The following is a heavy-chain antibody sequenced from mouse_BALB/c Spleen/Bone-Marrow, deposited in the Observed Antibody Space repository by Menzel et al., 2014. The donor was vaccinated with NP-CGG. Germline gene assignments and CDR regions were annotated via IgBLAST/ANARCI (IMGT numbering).Heavy chain of an antibody. J-gene: IGHJ4*01. CDR2: INPYNGGT. CDR1: GYSFTGYT. Sequence: EVQLVESGPELVKPGASMKISCKASGYSFTGYTMNWVKQGHGKNLEWIGLINPYNGGTSYNQKFKGKATLTVDKSSSTAYMELLSLTSEDSAVYYCARGYGSSYGYAMDYWGQGTSVTVSS. V-gene: IGHV1-18*01. CDR3: ARGYGSSYGYAMDY. D-gene: IGHD1-1*01.